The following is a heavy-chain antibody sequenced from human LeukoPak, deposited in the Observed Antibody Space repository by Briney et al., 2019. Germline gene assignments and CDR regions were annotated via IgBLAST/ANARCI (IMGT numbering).Heavy chain of an antibody. CDR2: ISYDGSNK. D-gene: IGHD6-19*01. J-gene: IGHJ4*02. CDR1: GFTFSSYG. V-gene: IGHV3-30*03. Sequence: PGGSLRLSCAASGFTFSSYGMHWVRQAPGKGLEWVAVISYDGSNKYYADSVKGRFTISRDNSKNTLYLQMNSLRAEDTAVYYCARDLYPLVGYSSGWLTDYWGQGTLVTVSS. CDR3: ARDLYPLVGYSSGWLTDY.